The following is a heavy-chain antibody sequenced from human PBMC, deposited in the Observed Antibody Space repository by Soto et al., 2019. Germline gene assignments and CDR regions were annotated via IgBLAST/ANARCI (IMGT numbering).Heavy chain of an antibody. D-gene: IGHD5-12*01. V-gene: IGHV3-15*01. CDR2: IKSKTDGGTT. Sequence: GGSLRLSCAASGFTFSNAWMSWVRQAPGKGLEWVGRIKSKTDGGTTDYAAPVKGRFTISRDDSKNTLYLQMNSLKTEDTAVYYCTTGGGYSGYDSWPYFDYWGQGTLVTVSS. CDR3: TTGGGYSGYDSWPYFDY. CDR1: GFTFSNAW. J-gene: IGHJ4*02.